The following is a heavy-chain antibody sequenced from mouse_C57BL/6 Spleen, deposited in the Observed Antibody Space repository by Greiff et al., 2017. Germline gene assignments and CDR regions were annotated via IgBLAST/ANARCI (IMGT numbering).Heavy chain of an antibody. Sequence: QVQLQQPGAELVKPGASVKMSCKASGYTFTSYWITWVKQRPGQGLEWIGEIYPGSGSTNYTEKFKSKATLTVDTSSSTAYMQLSSLTSEDSAVYYFARMGSNYVAYWGQGTLVTVSA. D-gene: IGHD2-5*01. J-gene: IGHJ3*01. CDR1: GYTFTSYW. CDR2: IYPGSGST. V-gene: IGHV1-55*01. CDR3: ARMGSNYVAY.